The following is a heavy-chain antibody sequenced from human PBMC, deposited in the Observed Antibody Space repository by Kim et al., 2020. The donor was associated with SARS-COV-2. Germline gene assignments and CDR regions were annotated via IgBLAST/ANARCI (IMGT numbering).Heavy chain of an antibody. CDR3: ARSGPKDYGHDAFDI. D-gene: IGHD4-17*01. Sequence: PSLKSRATISVDTSKNQFSLKLSSVTAADTAVYYCARSGPKDYGHDAFDIWGQGTMVTVSS. V-gene: IGHV4-39*01. J-gene: IGHJ3*02.